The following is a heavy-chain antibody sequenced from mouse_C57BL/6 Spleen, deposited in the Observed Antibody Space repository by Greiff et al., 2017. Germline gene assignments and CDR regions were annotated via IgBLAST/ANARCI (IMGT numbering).Heavy chain of an antibody. J-gene: IGHJ2*01. V-gene: IGHV14-4*01. CDR3: TRYYGSNFDY. CDR2: IDPENGDT. D-gene: IGHD1-1*01. Sequence: EVKLEESGAELVRPGASVKLSCTASGFNIKDDYMHWVKQRPEQGLEWIGWIDPENGDTEYASKFQGKATITADTSSNTAYLQLSSLTSEDTAVYYCTRYYGSNFDYWGQGTTLTVSS. CDR1: GFNIKDDY.